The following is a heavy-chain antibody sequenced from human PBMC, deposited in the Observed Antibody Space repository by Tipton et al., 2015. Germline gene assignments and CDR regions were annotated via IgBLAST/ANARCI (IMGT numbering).Heavy chain of an antibody. CDR1: GGSVSSGTYY. CDR3: ARDLEHGMDV. Sequence: TLSLTCTVSGGSVSSGTYYWSWIRQPPGKGLEWIGYIYYSGSTNYNPSLKSRVTISVDTSKNQFSLKMSSVTAADTAVYFCARDLEHGMDVWGQGTTVTVS. CDR2: IYYSGST. V-gene: IGHV4-61*01. J-gene: IGHJ6*02.